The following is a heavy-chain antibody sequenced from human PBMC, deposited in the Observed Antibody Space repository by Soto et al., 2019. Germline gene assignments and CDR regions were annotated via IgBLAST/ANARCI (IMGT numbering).Heavy chain of an antibody. D-gene: IGHD2-15*01. CDR2: MHSSGGT. CDR3: AGVVVGATRQTGSDH. J-gene: IGHJ4*02. Sequence: QLLESGPGLVKPSETLSLTCTVSTGSITSGDYFWGWIRQPPGKGLEFIGSMHSSGGTYYSPSLKSRFSTSMNKSKNQFSLKLTSVTTADTAVYLCAGVVVGATRQTGSDHWGQGTLVTVS. CDR1: TGSITSGDYF. V-gene: IGHV4-39*01.